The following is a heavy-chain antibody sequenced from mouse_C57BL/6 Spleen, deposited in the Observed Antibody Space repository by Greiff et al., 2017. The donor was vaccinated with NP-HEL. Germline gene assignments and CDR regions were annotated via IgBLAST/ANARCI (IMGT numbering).Heavy chain of an antibody. CDR2: IYPGSGNT. Sequence: QVQLKESGAELVRPGASVKLSCKASSYTFTDYYINWVKQRPGQGLEWIARIYPGSGNTYYNEKFKGKATLTAEKSSSTAYTQLSSLTSEDSAVYFCARSGTTVVGYYFDYWGQGTTLTVSS. CDR1: SYTFTDYY. D-gene: IGHD1-1*01. V-gene: IGHV1-76*01. CDR3: ARSGTTVVGYYFDY. J-gene: IGHJ2*01.